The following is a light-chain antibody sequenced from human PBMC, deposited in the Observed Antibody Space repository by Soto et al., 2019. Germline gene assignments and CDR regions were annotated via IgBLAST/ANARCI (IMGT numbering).Light chain of an antibody. V-gene: IGKV1-6*01. Sequence: AIQMTQSPSSLSASVGDRVTITCRASQGIRDDLGWYQQKPGKAPKLLIYTASSLQSGVPCRFSGSGSGTDFTLTISSLQPEDFATYYCLQDYKYPLTFGQGTKVDIK. CDR3: LQDYKYPLT. CDR2: TAS. J-gene: IGKJ1*01. CDR1: QGIRDD.